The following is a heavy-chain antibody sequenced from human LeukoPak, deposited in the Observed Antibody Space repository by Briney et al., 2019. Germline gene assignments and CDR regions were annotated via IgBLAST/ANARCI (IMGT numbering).Heavy chain of an antibody. J-gene: IGHJ5*02. D-gene: IGHD6-19*01. CDR1: GGSFSGYY. Sequence: SETLSLTCAVYGGSFSGYYWSWIRRPPGKGLEWIGEINHSGSTNYNPSLKSRVTISVDTSKNQFSLKLSSVTVADTAVYYCARGGGWYVRWFDPWGQGTLVTVSS. CDR3: ARGGGWYVRWFDP. V-gene: IGHV4-34*01. CDR2: INHSGST.